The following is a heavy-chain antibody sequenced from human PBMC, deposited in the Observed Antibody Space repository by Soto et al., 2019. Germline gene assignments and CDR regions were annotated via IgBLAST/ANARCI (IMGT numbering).Heavy chain of an antibody. D-gene: IGHD3-10*01. CDR1: GFTVSSNY. CDR2: IYSGGST. Sequence: VGSLRLSCAASGFTVSSNYMSWVRQAPGKGLEWVSVIYSGGSTYYADSVKGRVTISRDNSKNTLYLQMNSLRAEDTAVYYCARAHALGTPFDYWGQGTLVTVSS. J-gene: IGHJ4*02. CDR3: ARAHALGTPFDY. V-gene: IGHV3-53*01.